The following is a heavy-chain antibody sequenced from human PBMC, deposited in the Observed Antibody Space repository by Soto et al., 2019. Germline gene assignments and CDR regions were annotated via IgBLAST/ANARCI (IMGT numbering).Heavy chain of an antibody. CDR1: GGTFSSYA. Sequence: QVQLVQSCAEVKKPGSSVKVSCKASGGTFSSYAISWVRQAPGQGLEWIGGIIPIFGTANYAQKFQGGVTITAGESTSTAYMGLSSLSSEDTAVYYCARVGCSGGSCYSVDYYYGRDVWGKGTTVTVSS. CDR2: IIPIFGTA. D-gene: IGHD2-15*01. J-gene: IGHJ6*04. CDR3: ARVGCSGGSCYSVDYYYGRDV. V-gene: IGHV1-69*01.